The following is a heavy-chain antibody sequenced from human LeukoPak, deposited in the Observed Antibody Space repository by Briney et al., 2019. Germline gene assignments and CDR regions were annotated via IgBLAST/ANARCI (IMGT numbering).Heavy chain of an antibody. CDR3: ARVYPGTRPFDS. Sequence: GGSLRLSCAASGLTFSSYWMSWARQAPGKGLEWVASIKNDGSDKYYVDSVKGRFTISRDNAKNSLYLQMNSLRAEDTAVYYCARVYPGTRPFDSWGQGTLVTVSS. CDR2: IKNDGSDK. D-gene: IGHD2-2*01. CDR1: GLTFSSYW. V-gene: IGHV3-7*01. J-gene: IGHJ4*02.